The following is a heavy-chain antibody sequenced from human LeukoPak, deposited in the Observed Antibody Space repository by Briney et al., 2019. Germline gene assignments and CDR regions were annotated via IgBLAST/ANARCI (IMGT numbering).Heavy chain of an antibody. V-gene: IGHV1-69*04. CDR1: GGTFSSYA. J-gene: IGHJ4*02. D-gene: IGHD2/OR15-2a*01. CDR2: IIPILGIA. CDR3: ARDPGNMYYFDY. Sequence: SVKVSCKASGGTFSSYAISWVRQAPGQGLEWMGRIIPILGIANYAQKFQGRVTITADKSTSTAYMELSSLRSEDAAVYYCARDPGNMYYFDYWGQGTLVTVSS.